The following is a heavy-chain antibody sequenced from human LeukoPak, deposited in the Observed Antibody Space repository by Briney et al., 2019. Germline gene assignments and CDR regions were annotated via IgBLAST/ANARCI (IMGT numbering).Heavy chain of an antibody. Sequence: GGSLRLSCAASGFTFSSYSMNWVRQAPGKGLEWVSSISSSSSYIYYADSVKGRFTISRDNAKNSLYLQMNSLRAEDTAVCYCASGGYYYGSGSYYPFDYWGQGTLVTVSS. J-gene: IGHJ4*02. V-gene: IGHV3-21*01. CDR2: ISSSSSYI. D-gene: IGHD3-10*01. CDR1: GFTFSSYS. CDR3: ASGGYYYGSGSYYPFDY.